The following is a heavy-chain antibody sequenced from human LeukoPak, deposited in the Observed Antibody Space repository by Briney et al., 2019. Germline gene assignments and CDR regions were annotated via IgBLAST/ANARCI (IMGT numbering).Heavy chain of an antibody. CDR1: GFTFSSYG. D-gene: IGHD6-13*01. CDR2: ISYDGSNK. J-gene: IGHJ4*02. CDR3: ASLYSSSLFDY. Sequence: GRSLRLSCAASGFTFSSYGMHWVRQAPGKGLEWVAVISYDGSNKYYADSVKGRFTISRDNSKNTLYLQMNSLRAEDTAVYYCASLYSSSLFDYWGQGTLVTVSS. V-gene: IGHV3-30*03.